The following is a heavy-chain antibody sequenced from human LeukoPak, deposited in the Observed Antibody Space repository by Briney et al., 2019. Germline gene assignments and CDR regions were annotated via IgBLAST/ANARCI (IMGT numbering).Heavy chain of an antibody. CDR1: GYTFTGYY. CDR3: AREPLGVVTSTGFVY. V-gene: IGHV1-2*02. CDR2: INPNSRGA. Sequence: ASVKVSCKASGYTFTGYYMHWVRQAPGQGLEWMGWINPNSRGANYAQKFQGRVTMTSDTSTSTAYMDLGRLTSDDTALYFCAREPLGVVTSTGFVYWGQGTLVTVSS. J-gene: IGHJ4*02. D-gene: IGHD3-22*01.